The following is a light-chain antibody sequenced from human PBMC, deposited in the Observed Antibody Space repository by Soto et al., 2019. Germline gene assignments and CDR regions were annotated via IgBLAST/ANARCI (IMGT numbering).Light chain of an antibody. CDR2: GAS. CDR3: HQYNNWPPWT. CDR1: QSVSSN. J-gene: IGKJ1*01. V-gene: IGKV3-15*01. Sequence: EIVITQSPATRSVSPGERATLSCRASQSVSSNLAWYQQKPGQAPRVLIYGASTRATGIPARFSGSGSGTEFTLTISSLQSEDYAVYYCHQYNNWPPWTFGQGTKV.